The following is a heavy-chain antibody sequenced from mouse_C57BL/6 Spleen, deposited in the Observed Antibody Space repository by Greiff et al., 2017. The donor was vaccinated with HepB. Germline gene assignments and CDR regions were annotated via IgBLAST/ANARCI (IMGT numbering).Heavy chain of an antibody. Sequence: QVQLKQSGAELAKPGASVKLSCKASGYTFTSYWMHWVKQRPGQGLEWIGYINPSSGYTKYNQKFKDKATLTADKSSSTAYMQLSSLTYEDSAVYYCARGYYGNYEYFDVWGTGTTVTVSS. CDR1: GYTFTSYW. CDR2: INPSSGYT. J-gene: IGHJ1*03. D-gene: IGHD2-1*01. V-gene: IGHV1-7*01. CDR3: ARGYYGNYEYFDV.